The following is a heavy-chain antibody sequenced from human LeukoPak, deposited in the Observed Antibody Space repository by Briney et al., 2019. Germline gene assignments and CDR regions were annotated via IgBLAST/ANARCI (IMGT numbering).Heavy chain of an antibody. J-gene: IGHJ5*02. CDR2: IRVHNGNT. CDR3: ARGYCSSTSCYWSWFDP. CDR1: GYTFTNYG. D-gene: IGHD2-2*01. Sequence: ASVKVSCKASGYTFTNYGITWGRQSPGQGPEWMGWIRVHNGNTNYAKKGRGRVSMTTDTSTSTAYMELRSLRSDDTAVYYCARGYCSSTSCYWSWFDPWGQGTLVTVSS. V-gene: IGHV1-18*01.